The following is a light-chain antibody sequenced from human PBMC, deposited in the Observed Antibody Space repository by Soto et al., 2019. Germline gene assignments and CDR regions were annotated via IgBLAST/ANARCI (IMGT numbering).Light chain of an antibody. CDR2: GIS. Sequence: ENVLTQSPVTLSLSPGDRATLSCRASQSVTNSFFAWYQQNPGQAPRLLIYGISSRATGIPDRFSGTGSGTDFTLTISRLEPEDFGVYYCQQYSTLPHTFGQGTKLEVK. CDR3: QQYSTLPHT. V-gene: IGKV3-20*01. J-gene: IGKJ2*01. CDR1: QSVTNSF.